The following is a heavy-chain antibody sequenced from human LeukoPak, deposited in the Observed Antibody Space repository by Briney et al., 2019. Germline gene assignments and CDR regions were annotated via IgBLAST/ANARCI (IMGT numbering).Heavy chain of an antibody. CDR3: ATPSLDY. Sequence: GGSLRLSCAASGFTFSSYAMYWVRQAPGKGLECVSTISSNGGSTSYANSVKGRFTISRDNSKNTLYLQMGSLRADDMAVYYCATPSLDYWGQGTLVTVSS. CDR1: GFTFSSYA. J-gene: IGHJ4*02. V-gene: IGHV3-64*01. CDR2: ISSNGGST.